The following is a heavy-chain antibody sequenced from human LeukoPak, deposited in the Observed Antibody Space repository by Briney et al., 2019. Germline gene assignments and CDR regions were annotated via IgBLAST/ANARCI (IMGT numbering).Heavy chain of an antibody. J-gene: IGHJ4*02. CDR1: GGSISSSSYY. Sequence: SETLSLTCTVSGGSISSSSYYWGWIRQPPGKGLEWIGSIYYSGSTYYNPSLKSRVTISVDTSKNQFSLKLSSVTAADTAVHYCARGVRPLRYFDWSRREYYFDYWGQGTLVTVSS. V-gene: IGHV4-39*07. D-gene: IGHD3-9*01. CDR2: IYYSGST. CDR3: ARGVRPLRYFDWSRREYYFDY.